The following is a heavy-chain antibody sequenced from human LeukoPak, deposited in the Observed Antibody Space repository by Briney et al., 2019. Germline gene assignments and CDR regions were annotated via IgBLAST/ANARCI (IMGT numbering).Heavy chain of an antibody. J-gene: IGHJ6*02. D-gene: IGHD6-13*01. V-gene: IGHV1-2*04. Sequence: ASVKVSCKASGYTFTGYYMHWVRQAPGQGLEWMGWINPNSGGTNYAQKFQGWVTMTRDTSISTAYRELSRRRSDDTAVYYCARAGSSWHYVMDVWGQGTTVTVSS. CDR2: INPNSGGT. CDR3: ARAGSSWHYVMDV. CDR1: GYTFTGYY.